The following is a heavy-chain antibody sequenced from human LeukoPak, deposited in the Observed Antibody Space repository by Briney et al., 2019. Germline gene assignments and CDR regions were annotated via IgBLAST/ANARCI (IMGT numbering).Heavy chain of an antibody. J-gene: IGHJ4*02. CDR2: ISGSGGST. D-gene: IGHD1/OR15-1a*01. CDR3: AKVPYNWNNGGFDY. Sequence: GGSLRLSCAASGFTFSSYAMNWVRQAPGKGLEWVSAISGSGGSTYYADSVKGRFTISRDNSKNTLYLQMNSLRAEDTAVYYCAKVPYNWNNGGFDYWGQGTLVTVSS. CDR1: GFTFSSYA. V-gene: IGHV3-23*01.